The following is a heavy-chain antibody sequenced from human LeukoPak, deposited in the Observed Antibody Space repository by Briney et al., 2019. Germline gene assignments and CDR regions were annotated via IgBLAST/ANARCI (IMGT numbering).Heavy chain of an antibody. Sequence: SVKVSCKASGETFSSYAISWVRQAPGQGLEWMGGIIPIFGTANYAQKFQGRVTITADESTSTAYMELSSLRSEDTAVYYCARGYYYGQRGYFDYWGQGTLVTVSS. CDR1: GETFSSYA. V-gene: IGHV1-69*13. CDR3: ARGYYYGQRGYFDY. D-gene: IGHD3-10*01. J-gene: IGHJ4*02. CDR2: IIPIFGTA.